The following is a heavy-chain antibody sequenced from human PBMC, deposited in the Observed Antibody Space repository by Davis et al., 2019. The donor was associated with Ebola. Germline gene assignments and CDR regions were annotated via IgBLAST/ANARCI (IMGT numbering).Heavy chain of an antibody. D-gene: IGHD2-2*02. CDR2: IKQDGSEK. CDR3: ARGVLLLYQSDWFDP. J-gene: IGHJ5*02. CDR1: GFTFSDYY. Sequence: GGSLRLSCAASGFTFSDYYMSWIRQAPGKGLEWVANIKQDGSEKYYVDSVKGRFTISRDNAKNSLYLQMNSLRAEDTAVYYCARGVLLLYQSDWFDPWGQGTLVTVSS. V-gene: IGHV3-7*03.